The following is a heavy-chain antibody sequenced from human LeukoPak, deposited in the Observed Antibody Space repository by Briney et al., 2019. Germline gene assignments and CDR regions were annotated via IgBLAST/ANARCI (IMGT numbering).Heavy chain of an antibody. D-gene: IGHD3-10*01. Sequence: SETLSLTCTVSGGSISSGSYYWSWIRRPAGKGLEWIGRIYTSGSTYYNPSLKSRVTISVDTSKNQFSLKLSSVTAADTAVYYCARSRVRGVRLNWFDPWGQGTLVTVSS. CDR3: ARSRVRGVRLNWFDP. CDR1: GGSISSGSYY. V-gene: IGHV4-61*02. J-gene: IGHJ5*02. CDR2: IYTSGST.